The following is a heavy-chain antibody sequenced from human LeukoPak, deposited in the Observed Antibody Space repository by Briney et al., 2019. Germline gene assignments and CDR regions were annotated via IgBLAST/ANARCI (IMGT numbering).Heavy chain of an antibody. V-gene: IGHV3-48*01. Sequence: PGGSLRPSCAASGFTFSSYSMNWVRQAPGKGLEWVSYISSSSSTIYYADSVKGRFTISRDNAKNSLYLQMNSLRAEDTAVYYCARTYYDFWSGYYPWGQGTLVTVSS. CDR1: GFTFSSYS. CDR3: ARTYYDFWSGYYP. CDR2: ISSSSSTI. J-gene: IGHJ5*02. D-gene: IGHD3-3*01.